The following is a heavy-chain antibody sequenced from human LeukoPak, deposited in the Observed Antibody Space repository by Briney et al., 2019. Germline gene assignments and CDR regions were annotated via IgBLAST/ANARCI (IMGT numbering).Heavy chain of an antibody. J-gene: IGHJ6*03. V-gene: IGHV4-61*02. Sequence: SETLSLTCTVSGGSISSGSYYWSWIRQPAGKGLEWIGRIYTSGSTNYNPSLKSRVTISVDTSKNQFSLKLSSVTAADTAVYYCARDLSGSSWSYYYYYYMDVWGKGTTVTVSS. CDR2: IYTSGST. CDR1: GGSISSGSYY. CDR3: ARDLSGSSWSYYYYYYMDV. D-gene: IGHD1-26*01.